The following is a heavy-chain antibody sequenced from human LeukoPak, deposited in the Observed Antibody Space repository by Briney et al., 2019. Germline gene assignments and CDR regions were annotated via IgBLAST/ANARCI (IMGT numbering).Heavy chain of an antibody. CDR3: ASSMVRGISGAFDI. CDR1: GFPVSSKF. CDR2: IYSGGST. Sequence: GGSLRLSCAVSGFPVSSKFMSWVRQAPGKGLEWVSIIYSGGSTDYADSVKGRFTISGDNSQNTLYLQMNSLRAEDTAVYYCASSMVRGISGAFDIWGQGKMVIVSS. J-gene: IGHJ3*02. D-gene: IGHD3-10*01. V-gene: IGHV3-53*01.